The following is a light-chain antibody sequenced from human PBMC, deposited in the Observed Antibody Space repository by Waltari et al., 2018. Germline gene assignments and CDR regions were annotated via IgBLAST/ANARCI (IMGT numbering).Light chain of an antibody. V-gene: IGKV1-5*03. CDR2: KAS. CDR1: QSISSW. J-gene: IGKJ1*01. CDR3: QQYNSYWT. Sequence: DIQMTQSPSTLSASVGERVTITCRASQSISSWLAWYQQNPGKAPKLLIYKASSLESGVPSRFSGSGSGTEFTLTISSLQPDDFATYYCQQYNSYWTFGQGTKVEIK.